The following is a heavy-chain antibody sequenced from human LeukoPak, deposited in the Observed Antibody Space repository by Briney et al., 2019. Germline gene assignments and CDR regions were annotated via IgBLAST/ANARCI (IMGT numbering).Heavy chain of an antibody. Sequence: TGGSLRLSCAASGFTFSSYAMSWVRQAPGKGLEWVSSISSSSGYIYYADSVKGRFTISRDNAKSSLYLQMNSLRAEGTAVYYCARAVAATDYFDYWGQGTLVTVSS. CDR1: GFTFSSYA. CDR3: ARAVAATDYFDY. CDR2: ISSSSGYI. J-gene: IGHJ4*02. V-gene: IGHV3-21*01. D-gene: IGHD2-15*01.